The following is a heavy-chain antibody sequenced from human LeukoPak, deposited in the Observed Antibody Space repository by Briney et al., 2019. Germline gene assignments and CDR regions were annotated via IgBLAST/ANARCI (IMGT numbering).Heavy chain of an antibody. CDR1: GSTFSSYA. J-gene: IGHJ4*02. V-gene: IGHV3-23*01. CDR2: IHGSGGST. D-gene: IGHD3-10*01. Sequence: GGSLRLSCAASGSTFSSYAMSWVRQAPGKGLEWVSGIHGSGGSTYYADSVKGRFTISRDNSKNTVYLEMNSLKAEDTALYYCAKDRALWFGELQNLGQGTLVTVSS. CDR3: AKDRALWFGELQN.